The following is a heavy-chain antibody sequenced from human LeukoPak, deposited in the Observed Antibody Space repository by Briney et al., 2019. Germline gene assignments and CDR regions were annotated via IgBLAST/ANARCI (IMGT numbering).Heavy chain of an antibody. V-gene: IGHV4-59*10. CDR2: IYTSGST. J-gene: IGHJ4*02. D-gene: IGHD1-14*01. Sequence: SETLSLTCAVYGGSFSGYYWSWIRQPAGKGLEWIGRIYTSGSTNYNPSLKSRVTMSVDASKNQFSLKLSSVTAADTAVYYCAKGYDPFDYWGQGTLVTVSS. CDR1: GGSFSGYY. CDR3: AKGYDPFDY.